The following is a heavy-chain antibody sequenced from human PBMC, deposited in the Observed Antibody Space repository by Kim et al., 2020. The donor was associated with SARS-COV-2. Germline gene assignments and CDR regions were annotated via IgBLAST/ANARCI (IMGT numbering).Heavy chain of an antibody. D-gene: IGHD6-19*01. Sequence: YADSVKGRFTISRDISKNTVFLQMNSLRADDTALYYCAKDHQASGWPTFEYWGQGTLVTVSS. CDR3: AKDHQASGWPTFEY. V-gene: IGHV3-23*01. J-gene: IGHJ4*02.